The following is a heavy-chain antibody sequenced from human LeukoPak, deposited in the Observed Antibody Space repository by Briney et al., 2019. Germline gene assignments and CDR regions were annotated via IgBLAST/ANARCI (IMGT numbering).Heavy chain of an antibody. CDR1: GFTFSSYA. CDR2: IRGSGTT. Sequence: GGSLRLSCAASGFTFSSYAMSWVRQAPGNGLEWVSAIRGSGTTYYADSVKGRFTISRDNSKNTLYLQMNSLRAEDTAVYYCAKNPSDSSGWPFDYWGQGTLVTVSS. V-gene: IGHV3-23*01. D-gene: IGHD6-19*01. J-gene: IGHJ4*02. CDR3: AKNPSDSSGWPFDY.